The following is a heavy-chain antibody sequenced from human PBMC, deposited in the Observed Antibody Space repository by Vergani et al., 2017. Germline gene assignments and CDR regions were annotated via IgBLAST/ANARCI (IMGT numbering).Heavy chain of an antibody. Sequence: QVQLQQWGAGVVKPSGTLSLTCAVFGESFSSFYWSWIRQPPGKGLEWIGEINNDGHTNYNPSLESRVPVSSDKAKNQFSLNLISVTAADTAMYYCAVRPRVNLVGGEIVTKRTFDYWSQGSLVTVSS. J-gene: IGHJ4*02. V-gene: IGHV4-34*02. CDR1: GESFSSFY. CDR3: AVRPRVNLVGGEIVTKRTFDY. CDR2: INNDGHT. D-gene: IGHD3-10*01.